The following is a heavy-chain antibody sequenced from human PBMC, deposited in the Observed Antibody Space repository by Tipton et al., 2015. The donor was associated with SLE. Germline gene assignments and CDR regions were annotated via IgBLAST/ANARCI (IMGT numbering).Heavy chain of an antibody. CDR2: IYYSGST. D-gene: IGHD6-13*01. Sequence: TLSLTCTVSGGSISSYYWSWIRQPPGKGLEWIGYIYYSGSTNYNPSLKSRVTISVDTSKNHFSLKVNSVTAADTAVYYCARGWGSWPYYFDYWGQGTLVTVSS. J-gene: IGHJ4*02. CDR1: GGSISSYY. V-gene: IGHV4-59*01. CDR3: ARGWGSWPYYFDY.